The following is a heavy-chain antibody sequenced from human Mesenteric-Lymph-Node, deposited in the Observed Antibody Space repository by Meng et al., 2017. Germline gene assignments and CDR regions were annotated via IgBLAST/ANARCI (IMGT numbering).Heavy chain of an antibody. D-gene: IGHD6-13*01. CDR1: GLTFSSYA. Sequence: GESLKISCAASGLTFSSYAMHWVRQAPGKGLEWVAVISYDGSNKYYADSVKGRFTISRDNSKNTLYLQMNSLRAEDTAVYYCARGSSWYGAESYFDYWGQGTLVTVSS. CDR3: ARGSSWYGAESYFDY. J-gene: IGHJ4*02. CDR2: ISYDGSNK. V-gene: IGHV3-30*04.